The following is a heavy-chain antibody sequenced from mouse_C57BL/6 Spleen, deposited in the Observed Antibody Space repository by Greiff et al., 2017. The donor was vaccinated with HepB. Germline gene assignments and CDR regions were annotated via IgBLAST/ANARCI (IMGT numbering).Heavy chain of an antibody. D-gene: IGHD1-1*01. Sequence: EVKLMESGGGLVKPGGSLKLSCAASGFTFSSYAMSWVRQTPEKRLEWVATISDGGSYTYYPDNVKGRFTISRDNAKNNLYLQMSHLKSEDTAMYYCAREGRRGYYGSSLWAMDYWGQGTSVTVSS. CDR2: ISDGGSYT. J-gene: IGHJ4*01. V-gene: IGHV5-4*01. CDR1: GFTFSSYA. CDR3: AREGRRGYYGSSLWAMDY.